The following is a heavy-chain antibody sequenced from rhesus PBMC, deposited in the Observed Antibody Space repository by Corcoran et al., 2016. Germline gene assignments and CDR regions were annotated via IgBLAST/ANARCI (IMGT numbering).Heavy chain of an antibody. CDR1: GDSIISGYA. CDR2: IGG. Sequence: QVQLKESGPGLVKPSETLSLTCTVSGDSIISGYAWSWIRQPPGKGLEWSGYIGGYYNPSLKCRVTISKDPSKNQFSLNLTSVTAADTAVYYCASGLNYGAPNFGLDSWGQGVVVTVSS. D-gene: IGHD1-26*01. J-gene: IGHJ6*01. CDR3: ASGLNYGAPNFGLDS. V-gene: IGHV4-127*01.